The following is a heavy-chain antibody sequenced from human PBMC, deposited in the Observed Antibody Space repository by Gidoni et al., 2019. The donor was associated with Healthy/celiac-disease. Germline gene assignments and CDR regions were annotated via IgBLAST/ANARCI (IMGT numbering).Heavy chain of an antibody. J-gene: IGHJ4*02. CDR1: GFTFSSYS. CDR3: ARGVEYSSSWYEKGYFDY. Sequence: EVQLVESGGGLVQPGGSLGRSCAASGFTFSSYSLKWVRQAPGKGLECVSYIISSSSTIYYADSVKGRFTISRDNAKNSLYLQMNSLRDEDTAVYYCARGVEYSSSWYEKGYFDYWGQGTLVTVSS. D-gene: IGHD6-13*01. CDR2: IISSSSTI. V-gene: IGHV3-48*02.